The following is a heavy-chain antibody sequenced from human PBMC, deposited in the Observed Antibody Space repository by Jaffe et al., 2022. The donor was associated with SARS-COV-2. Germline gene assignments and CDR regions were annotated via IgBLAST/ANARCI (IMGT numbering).Heavy chain of an antibody. CDR2: ISWNSGSI. Sequence: EVQLVESGGGLVQPGRSLRLSCAASGFTFDDYAMHWVRQAPGKGLEWVSGISWNSGSIGYADSVKGRFTISRDNAKNSLYLQMNSLRAEDTALYYCAKDLYYYGMDVWGQGTTVTVSS. J-gene: IGHJ6*02. V-gene: IGHV3-9*01. CDR3: AKDLYYYGMDV. CDR1: GFTFDDYA.